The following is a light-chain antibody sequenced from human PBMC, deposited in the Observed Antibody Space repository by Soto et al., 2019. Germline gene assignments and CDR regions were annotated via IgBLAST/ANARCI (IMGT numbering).Light chain of an antibody. CDR2: EVC. J-gene: IGLJ6*01. V-gene: IGLV2-14*01. Sequence: QSVLTQPATVYGSPGETITISCSGTSSDVASYDHLAWYQHFPYKTPKLIIYEVCSRPSGVSSRFCGARSGNTASLTIAGLQADDDADYYFISYTGSSTSNVFRSGTKGTVL. CDR3: ISYTGSSTSNV. CDR1: SSDVASYDH.